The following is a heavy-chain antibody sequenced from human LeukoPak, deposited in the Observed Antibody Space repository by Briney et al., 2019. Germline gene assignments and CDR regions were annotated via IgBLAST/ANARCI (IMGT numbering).Heavy chain of an antibody. CDR3: AKDRIDLWLPDY. J-gene: IGHJ4*02. D-gene: IGHD5-18*01. CDR2: ISYDGSNK. CDR1: GFTFSSYG. Sequence: PGGSLRLSCAASGFTFSSYGMHWVRQAPGKGLEWVAVISYDGSNKYYADSVKGRFTISRDNSKNTLYLQMNSLRAEDTAVYYCAKDRIDLWLPDYWGQGTLVTVSS. V-gene: IGHV3-30*18.